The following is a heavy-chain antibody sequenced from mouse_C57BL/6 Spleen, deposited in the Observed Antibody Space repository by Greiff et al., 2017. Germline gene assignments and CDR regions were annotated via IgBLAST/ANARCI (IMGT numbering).Heavy chain of an antibody. Sequence: EVQLQQSGPELVKPGASVKIPCKASGYTFTDYNMDWVKQSHGKSLEWIGDINPNNGGTIYNQKFKGKATLTVDKSSSTAYMELRSLTSEDTAVYYCARSSRVYYAMDYWGQGTSVTVSS. V-gene: IGHV1-18*01. J-gene: IGHJ4*01. CDR1: GYTFTDYN. CDR3: ARSSRVYYAMDY. CDR2: INPNNGGT. D-gene: IGHD1-1*01.